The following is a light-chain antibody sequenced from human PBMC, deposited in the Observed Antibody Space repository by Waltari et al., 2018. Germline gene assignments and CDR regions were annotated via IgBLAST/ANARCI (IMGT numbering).Light chain of an antibody. CDR1: QSLVSVY. V-gene: IGKV3-20*01. Sequence: EIVLTQSPGTLSLSPGDRATLSCRASQSLVSVYLAWYQQKPGQAPRLLIYDASRRAAGIPDRFSGGGSGTHFTLTINTLEPEDSAVYYCQQYDTSHLTFGGGTNVEIK. CDR3: QQYDTSHLT. CDR2: DAS. J-gene: IGKJ4*01.